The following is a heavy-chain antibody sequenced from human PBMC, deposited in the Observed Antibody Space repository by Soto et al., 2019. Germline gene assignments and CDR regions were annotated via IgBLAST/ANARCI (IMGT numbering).Heavy chain of an antibody. V-gene: IGHV3-13*01. Sequence: GGSLRLSCAASGFTFSSYDMHWVRQATGKGLEWVSAIGTAGDTYYPGSVKGRFTISRENAKNSLYLQMNSLRAGDTAVYYCARDRSGYCSGGSCYSGAFDIWGQGTMVTVS. CDR1: GFTFSSYD. CDR3: ARDRSGYCSGGSCYSGAFDI. CDR2: IGTAGDT. D-gene: IGHD2-15*01. J-gene: IGHJ3*02.